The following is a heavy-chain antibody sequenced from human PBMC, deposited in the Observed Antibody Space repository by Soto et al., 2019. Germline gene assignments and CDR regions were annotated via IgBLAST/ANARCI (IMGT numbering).Heavy chain of an antibody. CDR1: GFSFSNYA. J-gene: IGHJ1*01. V-gene: IGHV3-33*03. CDR3: ARASGLYGDYVEHFQY. D-gene: IGHD4-17*01. CDR2: IWYDGSDK. Sequence: QVQLVESGGGVVQPGRSLRLSCAASGFSFSNYAMHWVRQAPGKGLEWVAVIWYDGSDKYYADVVKGRFTVSRDNSKNTLYLQVNNLRVEDTAVYYCARASGLYGDYVEHFQYWGQGTLVSVSS.